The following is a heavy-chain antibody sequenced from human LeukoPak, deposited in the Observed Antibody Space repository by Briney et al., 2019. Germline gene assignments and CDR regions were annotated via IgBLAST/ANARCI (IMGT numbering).Heavy chain of an antibody. CDR2: IYHSGST. D-gene: IGHD3-16*01. V-gene: IGHV4-38-2*02. CDR3: ASSRWTFYFDY. J-gene: IGHJ4*02. Sequence: SETLSLTCTVSGYSISSGYYWGWIRQPPGKGLEWIGSIYHSGSTYYNPSLKSRVTISVDTSKNQFSLKLSSVTAADTAVYYCASSRWTFYFDYWGQGTLVTVSS. CDR1: GYSISSGYY.